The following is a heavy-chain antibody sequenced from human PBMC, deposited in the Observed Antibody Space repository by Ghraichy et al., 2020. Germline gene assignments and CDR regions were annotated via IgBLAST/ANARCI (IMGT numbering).Heavy chain of an antibody. CDR2: IYHSGST. V-gene: IGHV4-30-2*01. Sequence: SETLSLTCAVSGGSISSGGYSWSWIRQPPGKGLEWIGYIYHSGSTYYNPSLKSRVTISVDRSKNQFSLKLSSVTAADTAVYYCARAPAVVTPVDAFDIWGQGTMVTVSS. D-gene: IGHD4-23*01. J-gene: IGHJ3*02. CDR3: ARAPAVVTPVDAFDI. CDR1: GGSISSGGYS.